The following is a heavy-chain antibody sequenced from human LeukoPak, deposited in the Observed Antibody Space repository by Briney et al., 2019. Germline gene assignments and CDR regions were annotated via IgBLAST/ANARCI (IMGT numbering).Heavy chain of an antibody. V-gene: IGHV4-59*08. J-gene: IGHJ4*02. CDR3: ARLVVPAATYYFDY. Sequence: PPETLSLTCTVSGGSISSYYWSWIRQPPGKGLEWIGYIYYSGSTNYNPSLKSRVTISVDTSKNQFSLKLSSVTAADTAVYYCARLVVPAATYYFDYWGQGTLVTVSS. CDR1: GGSISSYY. CDR2: IYYSGST. D-gene: IGHD2-2*01.